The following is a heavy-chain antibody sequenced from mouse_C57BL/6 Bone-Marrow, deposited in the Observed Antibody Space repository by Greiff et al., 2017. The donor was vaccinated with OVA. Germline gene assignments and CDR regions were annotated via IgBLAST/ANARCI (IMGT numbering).Heavy chain of an antibody. Sequence: EVKLVESGGGLVQPGGSLKLSCAASGFTFSDYYMYWVRQTPEKRLEWVAYISNGGGSTYYPDTVKGRFTISRDNAKNTLYLQMSRLKSEDTAMYYCARDSSGHIYYAMDYWGQGTSVTVSS. D-gene: IGHD3-2*02. V-gene: IGHV5-12*01. J-gene: IGHJ4*01. CDR1: GFTFSDYY. CDR2: ISNGGGST. CDR3: ARDSSGHIYYAMDY.